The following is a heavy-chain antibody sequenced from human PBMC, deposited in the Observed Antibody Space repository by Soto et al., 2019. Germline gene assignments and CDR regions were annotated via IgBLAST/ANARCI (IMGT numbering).Heavy chain of an antibody. J-gene: IGHJ4*02. Sequence: SETLSLTCTVSGGSISSYYWSWIRQPPGKGLEWIGYIYYSGSTNYNPSLKSRVTISVDTSKNQFSLKLSSVTAADTAVYYCARTSGYLPRTFDYWGQGTLVTVSS. D-gene: IGHD3-3*01. CDR1: GGSISSYY. CDR2: IYYSGST. V-gene: IGHV4-59*01. CDR3: ARTSGYLPRTFDY.